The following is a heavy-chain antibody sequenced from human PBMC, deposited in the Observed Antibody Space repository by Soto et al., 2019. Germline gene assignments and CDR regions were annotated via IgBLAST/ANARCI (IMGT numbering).Heavy chain of an antibody. Sequence: GGSLRLSCAASGFTFRTYSMNWVRQAPGRGLEWVSYISGSSGSIYYADSVKGRFTISRDNARNSLYLQMNSLRAEDTAVYYCARCLPDAIGGGVFDYWGQGTLVTVSS. CDR1: GFTFRTYS. J-gene: IGHJ4*02. V-gene: IGHV3-48*01. D-gene: IGHD2-2*01. CDR3: ARCLPDAIGGGVFDY. CDR2: ISGSSGSI.